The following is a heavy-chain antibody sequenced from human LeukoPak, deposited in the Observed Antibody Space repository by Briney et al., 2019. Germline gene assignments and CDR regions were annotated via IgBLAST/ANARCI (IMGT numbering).Heavy chain of an antibody. CDR3: ARGATTSGRNWFDP. CDR1: GGTFSSYA. CDR2: IIPILGIA. D-gene: IGHD1-26*01. Sequence: SVKVSCKASGGTFSSYAISWVRQAPGQGLEWMGRIIPILGIANYAQKFQGRVTITADKSTSTAYMELSSLRSEDTAVYYCARGATTSGRNWFDPWGQGTLVTVSS. J-gene: IGHJ5*02. V-gene: IGHV1-69*04.